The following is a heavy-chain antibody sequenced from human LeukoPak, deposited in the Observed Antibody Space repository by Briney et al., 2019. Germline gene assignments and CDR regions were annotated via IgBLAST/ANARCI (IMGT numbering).Heavy chain of an antibody. CDR3: ARGAGLYSSGWYVRPFDY. V-gene: IGHV1-2*04. J-gene: IGHJ4*02. CDR1: GYTFTGYY. D-gene: IGHD6-19*01. CDR2: INPNSGGT. Sequence: ASVKVSCKASGYTFTGYYMHWVRQAPGQGLEWMGWINPNSGGTNYAQKFQGWVTMTRDTSISTAYMELSRLRSDDTAVYHCARGAGLYSSGWYVRPFDYWGQGTLVTVSS.